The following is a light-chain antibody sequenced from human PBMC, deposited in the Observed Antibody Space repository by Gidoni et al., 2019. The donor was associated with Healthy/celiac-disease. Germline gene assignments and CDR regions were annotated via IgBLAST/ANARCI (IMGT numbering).Light chain of an antibody. V-gene: IGKV4-1*01. J-gene: IGKJ4*01. CDR3: QQYYSTPLT. Sequence: GMTQSPDSLAVSLGERATSHCKSSQSVLYSSNNKNYLAWYQQKPGQPPKLLIYWASTRESGVPDRFSCSWSGTVFTLTISSLQADDVAVYFCQQYYSTPLTFGGGTKVEIK. CDR2: WAS. CDR1: QSVLYSSNNKNY.